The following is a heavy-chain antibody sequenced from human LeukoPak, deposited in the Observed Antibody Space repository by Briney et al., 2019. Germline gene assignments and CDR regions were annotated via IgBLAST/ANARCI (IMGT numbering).Heavy chain of an antibody. Sequence: SETLSLTCAVYGGSFSGHYWSWIRQPPGKGLEWIGEINHSGSTNYNPSLKSRVTISVDTSKNQFSLKLSSVTAADTAVYYCARVGELGGGSIDYWGQGTLVTVSS. V-gene: IGHV4-34*01. CDR3: ARVGELGGGSIDY. D-gene: IGHD3-10*01. CDR1: GGSFSGHY. J-gene: IGHJ4*02. CDR2: INHSGST.